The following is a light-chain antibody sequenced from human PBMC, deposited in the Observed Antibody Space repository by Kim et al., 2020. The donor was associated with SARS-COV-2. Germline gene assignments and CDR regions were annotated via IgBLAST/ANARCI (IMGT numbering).Light chain of an antibody. CDR3: QQGSNRLPGPLT. Sequence: EIVLTQSPATLSLSPGDRGTLSCRASQGVSNYLAWYQQKPGQAPRLLIYDASNRATGIPARFSGSGSGTDFTLTISSLEPEDFAIYYCQQGSNRLPGPLTFGGETKVDIK. CDR2: DAS. CDR1: QGVSNY. J-gene: IGKJ4*01. V-gene: IGKV3-11*01.